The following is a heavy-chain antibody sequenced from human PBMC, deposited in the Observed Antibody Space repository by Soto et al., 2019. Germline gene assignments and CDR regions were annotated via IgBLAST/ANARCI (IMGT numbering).Heavy chain of an antibody. D-gene: IGHD4-17*01. Sequence: ASVKVSCKASGYTFTSYDINWVRQATGQGLEWMGWMNPNSGNTGYAQKFQGRVTMTRNTSISTAYMELSSLRSEDTAVYYCARGHLSFIYYGDSSHFDYWGQGTLVTVSS. J-gene: IGHJ4*02. CDR2: MNPNSGNT. CDR1: GYTFTSYD. CDR3: ARGHLSFIYYGDSSHFDY. V-gene: IGHV1-8*01.